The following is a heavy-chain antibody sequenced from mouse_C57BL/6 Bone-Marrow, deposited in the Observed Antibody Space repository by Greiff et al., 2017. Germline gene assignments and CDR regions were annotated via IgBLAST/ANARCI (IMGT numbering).Heavy chain of an antibody. CDR2: IDPEDGET. J-gene: IGHJ4*01. CDR1: GFNIKDYY. Sequence: VQLQQSGVELVKPGASVKLSCTASGFNIKDYYMHWVKQRTEQGLEWIGRIDPEDGETKYAPKFQGKATITADTSSNTADLQLSSLTSEDTAVYYCARCPGYYAMDYWGQGTSVTVSS. CDR3: ARCPGYYAMDY. V-gene: IGHV14-2*01. D-gene: IGHD6-1*01.